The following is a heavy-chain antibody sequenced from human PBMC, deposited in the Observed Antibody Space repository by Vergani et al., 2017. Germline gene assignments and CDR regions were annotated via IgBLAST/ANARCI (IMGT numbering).Heavy chain of an antibody. V-gene: IGHV3-33*01. J-gene: IGHJ3*02. D-gene: IGHD3-3*01. Sequence: QVQLVESGGGVVQPGRSLRLSCAASGFTFSSYGMHWVRQAPGKGLEWVAVIWYDGSNKYYADSVKGRFTISRDNSKNTLYLQMNSLRAEDTAVYYCASDARVTLFGMVISLGAFDIWGQGTMVTVSS. CDR2: IWYDGSNK. CDR3: ASDARVTLFGMVISLGAFDI. CDR1: GFTFSSYG.